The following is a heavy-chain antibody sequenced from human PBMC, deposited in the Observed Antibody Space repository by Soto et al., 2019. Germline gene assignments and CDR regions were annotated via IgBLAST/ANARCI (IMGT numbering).Heavy chain of an antibody. J-gene: IGHJ4*02. CDR1: GLTFSNAW. Sequence: PGGSLRLSCVASGLTFSNAWMTWVRQAPGKGLEWVGRISRRSDGGTTEFAAPVKGRFTISRDDSKDTLFLEINSLKSEDTAVYYCATPRKQCVISTCYSPFDSWGPGTLVTVSS. V-gene: IGHV3-15*01. CDR3: ATPRKQCVISTCYSPFDS. CDR2: ISRRSDGGTT. D-gene: IGHD2-21*02.